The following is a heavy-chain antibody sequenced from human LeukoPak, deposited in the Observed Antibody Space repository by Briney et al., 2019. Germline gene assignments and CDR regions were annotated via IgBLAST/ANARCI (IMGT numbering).Heavy chain of an antibody. J-gene: IGHJ1*01. CDR3: AKDRYSGSYYRGYFQH. CDR2: INGSGGRT. D-gene: IGHD1-26*01. Sequence: GGSLRLSCAASGFTFSNYAMSWVRQAPGKGLEWVSSINGSGGRTYYADSVKGRFTISRDNAKNSLYLQMNSLRAEDTALYYCAKDRYSGSYYRGYFQHWGQGTLVTVSS. V-gene: IGHV3-23*01. CDR1: GFTFSNYA.